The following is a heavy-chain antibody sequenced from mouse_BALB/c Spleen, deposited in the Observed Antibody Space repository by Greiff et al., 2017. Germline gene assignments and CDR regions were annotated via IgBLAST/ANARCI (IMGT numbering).Heavy chain of an antibody. Sequence: QVQLKQSGAELVRPGVSVKISCKGSGYTFTDYAMHWVKQSHAKSLEWIGVISTYYGDASYNQKFKGKATMTVDKSSSTAYMELARLTSEDSAIYYCAREGGIYYDYERNAMDYWGQGTSVTVSS. J-gene: IGHJ4*01. V-gene: IGHV1S137*01. CDR1: GYTFTDYA. D-gene: IGHD2-4*01. CDR2: ISTYYGDA. CDR3: AREGGIYYDYERNAMDY.